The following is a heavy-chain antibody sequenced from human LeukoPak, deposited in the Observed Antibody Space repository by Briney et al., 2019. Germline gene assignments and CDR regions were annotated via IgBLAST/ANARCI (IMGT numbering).Heavy chain of an antibody. Sequence: SETLSLTCSVSGGSISNSSYYWGWIRQPPGKGLEWIGSIYYTGSTYYNPSLKSRVTISIDTSKSQFSLNLSSVTAADTAVYYCARYRLSTLDALDMWGQGTMVTVSS. CDR2: IYYTGST. J-gene: IGHJ3*02. CDR1: GGSISNSSYY. D-gene: IGHD2-15*01. V-gene: IGHV4-39*01. CDR3: ARYRLSTLDALDM.